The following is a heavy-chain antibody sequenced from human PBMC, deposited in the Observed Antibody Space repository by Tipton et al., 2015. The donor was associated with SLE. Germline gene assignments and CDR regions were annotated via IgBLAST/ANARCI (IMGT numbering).Heavy chain of an antibody. D-gene: IGHD5-18*01. Sequence: TLSLTCTVSGGSIGGSTYYWGWIRQPPGKGLEWIGSIYYTGTTYYSPSLKSRVTLSVDTSKNQFSLKLSSVTAADTAVYYCARNSGYCGYSYGSCFDYWGQGTLVTVSS. J-gene: IGHJ4*02. V-gene: IGHV4-39*01. CDR3: ARNSGYCGYSYGSCFDY. CDR2: IYYTGTT. CDR1: GGSIGGSTYY.